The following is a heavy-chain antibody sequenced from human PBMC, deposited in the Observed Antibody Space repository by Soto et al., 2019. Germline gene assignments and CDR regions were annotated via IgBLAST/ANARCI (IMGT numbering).Heavy chain of an antibody. CDR3: ARGGHHYDFWSGYYIWFDP. CDR2: ISSSSSTI. Sequence: GGSLSLSCAASGFTFSSYSMNWVRPAPGKGLEWVSYISSSSSTIYYADSVKGRFTISRDNAKNSLYLQMNSLRDEDTAVYYCARGGHHYDFWSGYYIWFDPWGQGTLVTVSS. CDR1: GFTFSSYS. J-gene: IGHJ5*02. D-gene: IGHD3-3*01. V-gene: IGHV3-48*02.